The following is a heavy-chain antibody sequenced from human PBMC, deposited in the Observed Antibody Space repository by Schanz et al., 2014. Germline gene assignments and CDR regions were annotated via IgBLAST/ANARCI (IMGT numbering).Heavy chain of an antibody. D-gene: IGHD2-2*01. Sequence: EARLVESGGGLVEPWGSLRLSCSGSGFTFSEVYMSWVRQAPGKGLEWVANIKQDGSERYYVDSVKGRFTISRDNAKNSLYLQMNSLRAEDTAVYYCERFQSPHQPFDYWGQGTLVTVSS. V-gene: IGHV3-7*01. CDR1: GFTFSEVY. CDR2: IKQDGSER. CDR3: ERFQSPHQPFDY. J-gene: IGHJ4*02.